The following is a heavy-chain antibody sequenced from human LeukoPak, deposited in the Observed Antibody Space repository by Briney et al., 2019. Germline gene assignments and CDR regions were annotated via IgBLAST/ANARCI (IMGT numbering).Heavy chain of an antibody. Sequence: SETLSLTCAVYGGSFSGYYWSWIRQPPGKGLEWIGEINHSGSTNYNPSLKSRVTISVDTSKNQFSLKLSSVTAADTAVYYCARSRPVGRVQRAKGLGIWGQGTMVTVSS. J-gene: IGHJ3*02. CDR1: GGSFSGYY. CDR2: INHSGST. V-gene: IGHV4-34*01. CDR3: ARSRPVGRVQRAKGLGI. D-gene: IGHD3-16*01.